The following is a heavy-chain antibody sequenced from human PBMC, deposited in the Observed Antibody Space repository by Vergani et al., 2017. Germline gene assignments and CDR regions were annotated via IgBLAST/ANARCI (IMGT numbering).Heavy chain of an antibody. CDR2: ITPFFPTG. Sequence: QVQLVQSGAEVKKPGSSVKVSCKASGGTFNIYSVSWLRQAPGQGPEWMGGITPFFPTGHYAQKFQGRVTITADESATTVYMELSSLRSEDTAVYYCARASSAEPIAAAGTWDYWGQGTLVTVSS. J-gene: IGHJ4*02. CDR3: ARASSAEPIAAAGTWDY. V-gene: IGHV1-69*12. CDR1: GGTFNIYS. D-gene: IGHD6-13*01.